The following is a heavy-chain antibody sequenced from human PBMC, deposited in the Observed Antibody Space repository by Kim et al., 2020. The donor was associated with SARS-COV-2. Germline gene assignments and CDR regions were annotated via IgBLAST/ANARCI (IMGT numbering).Heavy chain of an antibody. V-gene: IGHV3-7*01. J-gene: IGHJ3*02. Sequence: GGSLRLSCAASGFTFSSYWMTWVRQAPGKGLEWVANIKQDATQKYYVDSVKGRFTISRDNAKNSLYLQMNSLRAEDTAVYYCARDGDMYSSGKDAFEIWGQGTMVTVSS. CDR1: GFTFSSYW. D-gene: IGHD6-19*01. CDR3: ARDGDMYSSGKDAFEI. CDR2: IKQDATQK.